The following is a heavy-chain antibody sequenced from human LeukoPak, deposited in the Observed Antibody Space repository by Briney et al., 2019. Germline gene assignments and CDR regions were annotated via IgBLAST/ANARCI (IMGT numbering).Heavy chain of an antibody. CDR2: INHSGST. J-gene: IGHJ4*02. V-gene: IGHV4-34*01. D-gene: IGHD6-19*01. CDR1: GGSFSGYY. Sequence: SETLSLTCAVYGGSFSGYYWSWIRQPPGKGLEWIGEINHSGSTNYNPSLKSRVTISVDTSKNQFSLKLSSVTAADTAVYYCARGFSSGRYVYFDYWGQGTLVTVSS. CDR3: ARGFSSGRYVYFDY.